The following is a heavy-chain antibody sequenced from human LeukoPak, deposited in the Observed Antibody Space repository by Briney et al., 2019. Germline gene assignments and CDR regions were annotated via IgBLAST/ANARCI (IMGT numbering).Heavy chain of an antibody. CDR2: IGTAGDP. D-gene: IGHD2/OR15-2a*01. J-gene: IGHJ3*02. CDR3: ARRGHFSDAFDI. Sequence: GGSLRLSCAASGFTFSSYDMHWVRQATGKGLEWVSAIGTAGDPYYPGSVKGRFTISRENAKNSLYLQMDSLRAGDTAVYYCARRGHFSDAFDIWGQGTMVTVSS. V-gene: IGHV3-13*05. CDR1: GFTFSSYD.